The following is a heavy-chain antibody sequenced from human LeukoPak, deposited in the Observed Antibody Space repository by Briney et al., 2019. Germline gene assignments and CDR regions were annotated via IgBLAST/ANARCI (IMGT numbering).Heavy chain of an antibody. Sequence: ASVKVSCKASGGTFSSYAISWVRQAPGQGLEWMGRIIPIFGTANYAQKFQGRVTITTDKSKRTAYMELSRLSSEATAVYYGTGDLPRRGHLGGYPFDYWGQGTMVTVSS. CDR1: GGTFSSYA. V-gene: IGHV1-69*05. D-gene: IGHD6-25*01. J-gene: IGHJ4*02. CDR3: TGDLPRRGHLGGYPFDY. CDR2: IIPIFGTA.